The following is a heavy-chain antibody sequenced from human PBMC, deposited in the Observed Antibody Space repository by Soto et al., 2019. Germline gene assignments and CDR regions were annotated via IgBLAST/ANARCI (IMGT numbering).Heavy chain of an antibody. D-gene: IGHD6-19*01. Sequence: QVQLQQWGAGLLKPSETLSLTCAVYGGSFSGYYWSWIRQPPGKGLEWIGEINHSGSTTYNPSLKSRVTISVDTSKNQFSLKLSSVTAADTAVYYCARAVAGTDYYYGMDVWGQGTTVTVSS. V-gene: IGHV4-34*01. CDR2: INHSGST. CDR3: ARAVAGTDYYYGMDV. CDR1: GGSFSGYY. J-gene: IGHJ6*02.